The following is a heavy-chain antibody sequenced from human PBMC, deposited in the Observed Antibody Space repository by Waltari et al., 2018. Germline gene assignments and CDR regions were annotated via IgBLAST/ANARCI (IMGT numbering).Heavy chain of an antibody. Sequence: QLQLQESGPGLVKPSETLSLTCTVSGGSISSSSYYWGWIRQPPGKGLEWIGSIYYSGSTYYNPALNSRVTISVDTSKNQFSLKLSSVTAADTAVYYCARVAAVAGRGAYDYWGQGTLVTVSS. J-gene: IGHJ4*02. CDR1: GGSISSSSYY. CDR2: IYYSGST. CDR3: ARVAAVAGRGAYDY. V-gene: IGHV4-39*07. D-gene: IGHD6-19*01.